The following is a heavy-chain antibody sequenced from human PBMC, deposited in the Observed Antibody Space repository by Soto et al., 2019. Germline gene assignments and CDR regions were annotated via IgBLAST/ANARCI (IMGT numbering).Heavy chain of an antibody. CDR1: GFTFSSYG. J-gene: IGHJ4*02. V-gene: IGHV3-33*01. CDR2: IWYDGSNK. Sequence: QVQLVESGGGVVQPGRSLRLSCAASGFTFSSYGMHWVRQAPGKGLEWVAVIWYDGSNKYYADSVKGRFTISRDNSKNTLYLQMNSLRAEETAVYYCARAASRKAQTQFRAVAGGVGYWGQGTLVTVSS. CDR3: ARAASRKAQTQFRAVAGGVGY. D-gene: IGHD6-19*01.